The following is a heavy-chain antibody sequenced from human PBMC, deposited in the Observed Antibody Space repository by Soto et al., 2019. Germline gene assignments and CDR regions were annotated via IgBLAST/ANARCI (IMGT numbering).Heavy chain of an antibody. CDR3: AKDRSYYDYVWGSTSSDY. D-gene: IGHD3-16*01. J-gene: IGHJ4*02. CDR2: IGTAGDT. Sequence: GSLRLSCSASGFNFSSYDMHWVRQATVKVLEWVSAIGTAGDTYYADSVKGRFTISRDNSKNTLYLQMNSLRAEDTAVYYCAKDRSYYDYVWGSTSSDYWGQGTLVTVS. CDR1: GFNFSSYD. V-gene: IGHV3-13*01.